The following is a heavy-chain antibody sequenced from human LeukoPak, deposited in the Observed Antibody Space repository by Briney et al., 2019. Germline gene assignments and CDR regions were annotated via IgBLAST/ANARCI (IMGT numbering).Heavy chain of an antibody. CDR1: GGTFSSYA. D-gene: IGHD3-10*01. V-gene: IGHV1-69*04. Sequence: SVKVSCKASGGTFSSYAISWVRQAPGQGLEWMGRIIPILGVANYAQKFQGRVTITADKSTSTAYMELSSLRSEDTAVYYCATVGEGRGYFDYWGQGTLVTVSS. J-gene: IGHJ4*02. CDR3: ATVGEGRGYFDY. CDR2: IIPILGVA.